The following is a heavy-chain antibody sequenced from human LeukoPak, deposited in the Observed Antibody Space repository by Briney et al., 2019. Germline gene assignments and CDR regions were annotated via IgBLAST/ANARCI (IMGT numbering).Heavy chain of an antibody. J-gene: IGHJ4*02. D-gene: IGHD4-23*01. CDR3: AKALYGGHDY. CDR1: GFTFSAYA. Sequence: GGSLRLSCAASGFTFSAYAMSWVRQAPGKGLECVSALSGNGNTIYYADSVKGRFTISRDNSKNTLSLQMNSLRAEDTAVYYCAKALYGGHDYWGQGTLVTVSS. V-gene: IGHV3-23*01. CDR2: LSGNGNTI.